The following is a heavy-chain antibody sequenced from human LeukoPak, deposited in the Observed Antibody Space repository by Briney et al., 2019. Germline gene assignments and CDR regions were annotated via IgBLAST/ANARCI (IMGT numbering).Heavy chain of an antibody. D-gene: IGHD1-26*01. Sequence: SGTLSLTCTVSGGSITSYYWSWIRQPPGKGLEWIGFVYYSESTNYNPSLKSRVTISIDTSKNQFSLRLNSVTAADTAVYYCARLSSGYYSDYWGQGTLVTVSS. V-gene: IGHV4-59*08. CDR3: ARLSSGYYSDY. CDR2: VYYSEST. J-gene: IGHJ4*02. CDR1: GGSITSYY.